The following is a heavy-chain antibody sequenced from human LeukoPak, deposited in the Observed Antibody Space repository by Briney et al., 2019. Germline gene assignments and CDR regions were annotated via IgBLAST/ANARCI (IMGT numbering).Heavy chain of an antibody. D-gene: IGHD1-26*01. CDR3: AKAEGESGSYYGGGYYYYYIDV. CDR2: ISGSGGST. Sequence: HGGSLRLSCAASGFTLSSYAMSWVRQAPGKGLEWVSAISGSGGSTYYAASVKGRFTISRDNSKHTLYLQMNCLRVKATAVYYCAKAEGESGSYYGGGYYYYYIDVWGKGTTVTVSS. V-gene: IGHV3-23*01. J-gene: IGHJ6*03. CDR1: GFTLSSYA.